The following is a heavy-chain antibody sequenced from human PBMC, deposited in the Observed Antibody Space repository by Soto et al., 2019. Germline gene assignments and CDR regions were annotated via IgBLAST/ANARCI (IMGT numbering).Heavy chain of an antibody. CDR2: IYYSGST. CDR3: ARGRSGLNAESSDY. D-gene: IGHD1-26*01. V-gene: IGHV4-31*03. Sequence: QVQLQESGPGLVKPSQTLSLTCTVSGGSISSGAHYWSWIRQHPGKGLEWIGYIYYSGSTYYNPSLKSRLSISLDTSKNQFSLRLSSVTAADTAVYYCARGRSGLNAESSDYWGQGTLVTVSS. J-gene: IGHJ4*02. CDR1: GGSISSGAHY.